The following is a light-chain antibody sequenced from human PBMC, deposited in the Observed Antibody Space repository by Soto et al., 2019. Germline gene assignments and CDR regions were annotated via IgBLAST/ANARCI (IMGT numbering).Light chain of an antibody. Sequence: QAVVTQPPSLSGAPGQRVTISCTGSSSNIGADYDVHWYQQLPGTAPKLLIYGNSNRPSWVPDRFSGSNSGTSASLAITGLQADDEADYYCQSYDSSLSAVVFGGGTKLPVL. V-gene: IGLV1-40*01. J-gene: IGLJ3*02. CDR2: GNS. CDR1: SSNIGADYD. CDR3: QSYDSSLSAVV.